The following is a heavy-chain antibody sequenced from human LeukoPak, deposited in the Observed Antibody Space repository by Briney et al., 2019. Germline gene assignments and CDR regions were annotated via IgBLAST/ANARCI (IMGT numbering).Heavy chain of an antibody. J-gene: IGHJ4*02. CDR1: GGSFSGYY. Sequence: SETLSLTCAVYGGSFSGYYWSWIRQPPGKGLEWIGDINHSGSTNYNPSLKSRVTISVDTSKNQFSLKLSSVTAADTAVYYCARGDCSSTSCYTGLDYWGQGTLVTVSS. V-gene: IGHV4-34*01. CDR2: INHSGST. D-gene: IGHD2-2*02. CDR3: ARGDCSSTSCYTGLDY.